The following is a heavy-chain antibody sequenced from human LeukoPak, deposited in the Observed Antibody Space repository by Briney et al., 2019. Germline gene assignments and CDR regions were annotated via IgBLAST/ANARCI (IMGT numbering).Heavy chain of an antibody. D-gene: IGHD5-12*01. CDR1: GYTFTSYG. J-gene: IGHJ6*03. V-gene: IGHV1-18*01. CDR2: ISAYNGNT. Sequence: VASVTVSCTASGYTFTSYGISWVRQAPGQGIEWMGWISAYNGNTNYAQKLQGRVTMTTDTSTSTAYMELRSLRSDDTAVYYCARDYGGYQNYYYMDVWGKGTTVTVSS. CDR3: ARDYGGYQNYYYMDV.